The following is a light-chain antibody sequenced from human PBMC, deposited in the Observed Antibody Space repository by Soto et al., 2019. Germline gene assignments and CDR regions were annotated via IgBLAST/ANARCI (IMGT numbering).Light chain of an antibody. CDR3: QQYNSYPWT. Sequence: DIVMTQSPASLSASTGETVIITCRASQGLSSYLAWYQVKPGKAPRLLIYAASTRPAGIPARFSGSGSGTDFTLTISSLQPDDFAIYYCQQYNSYPWTFGQGTRVDI. CDR2: AAS. V-gene: IGKV1-9*01. CDR1: QGLSSY. J-gene: IGKJ1*01.